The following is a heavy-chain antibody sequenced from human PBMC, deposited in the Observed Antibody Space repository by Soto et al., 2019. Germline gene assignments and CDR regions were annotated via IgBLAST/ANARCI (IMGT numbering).Heavy chain of an antibody. J-gene: IGHJ6*02. CDR2: IYWDDDK. CDR1: GFSLSTSGVG. Sequence: QITLKESGPPLVKPTQTLTLTCTFSGFSLSTSGVGVGWIRQPPGKALEWLALIYWDDDKRYSPSLKSRLTITKDTSKNQVVLTMTNMDPVDTATYYCAHSPVGATRLNGYGMDVWGQGTTVTVSS. D-gene: IGHD1-26*01. V-gene: IGHV2-5*02. CDR3: AHSPVGATRLNGYGMDV.